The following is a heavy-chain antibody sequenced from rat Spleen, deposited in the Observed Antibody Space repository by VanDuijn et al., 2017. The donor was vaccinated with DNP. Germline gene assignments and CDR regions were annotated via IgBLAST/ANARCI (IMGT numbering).Heavy chain of an antibody. D-gene: IGHD1-9*01. CDR2: IIYDGSRT. CDR1: GFTFSDYH. CDR3: AKYYGYNSYFFDY. J-gene: IGHJ2*01. Sequence: EVQLLESGGDLIQPGRSLKLSCAASGFTFSDYHMAWVRQAPKKGLEWVATIIYDGSRTYYRDSVTGRFTVSRDNAKNSLYLQMDSLRSEDKATYYCAKYYGYNSYFFDYWGQGVMVTVSS. V-gene: IGHV5S10*01.